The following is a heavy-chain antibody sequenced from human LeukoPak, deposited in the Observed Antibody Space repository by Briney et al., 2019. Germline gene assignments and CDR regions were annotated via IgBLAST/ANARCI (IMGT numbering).Heavy chain of an antibody. V-gene: IGHV3-33*01. CDR1: GFTLSSYG. D-gene: IGHD4-11*01. Sequence: PGRSLRLSCAASGFTLSSYGMHWVRQAPGKGLEWVAVIWYDGSKKDYADSVKGRFTISRDNSKNTLYLQMNSLRAEDTAVYYCARQTTPHFDKWGQGTLVTVSS. J-gene: IGHJ4*02. CDR3: ARQTTPHFDK. CDR2: IWYDGSKK.